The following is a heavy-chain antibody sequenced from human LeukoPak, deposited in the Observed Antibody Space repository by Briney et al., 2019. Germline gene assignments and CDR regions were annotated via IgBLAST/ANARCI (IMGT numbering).Heavy chain of an antibody. V-gene: IGHV3-53*01. J-gene: IGHJ4*02. D-gene: IGHD1-26*01. CDR3: ARDSDYYAFTY. CDR2: IYSGGST. Sequence: GGSLRLSCVASGFTVSSNYMSWVRQAPGKGLEWVSVIYSGGSTYYADSVKGRFTISRDNSENTVYLQMNSLRGEDTAVYYCARDSDYYAFTYWGQGTLVTVSS. CDR1: GFTVSSNY.